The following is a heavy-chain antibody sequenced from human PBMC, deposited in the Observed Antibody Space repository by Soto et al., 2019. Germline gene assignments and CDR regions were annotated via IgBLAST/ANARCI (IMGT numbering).Heavy chain of an antibody. Sequence: GGSLRLSCTASGFTFSSYAMSWVRQAPGKELEWVSTISGNSGKTNYAESVKGRFSISRDNSKNTVHLQLDSLRAEDTAVYFCAKMGFVLMELYYFHQWGHGTLVTVSS. D-gene: IGHD2-8*01. V-gene: IGHV3-23*01. J-gene: IGHJ4*01. CDR2: ISGNSGKT. CDR1: GFTFSSYA. CDR3: AKMGFVLMELYYFHQ.